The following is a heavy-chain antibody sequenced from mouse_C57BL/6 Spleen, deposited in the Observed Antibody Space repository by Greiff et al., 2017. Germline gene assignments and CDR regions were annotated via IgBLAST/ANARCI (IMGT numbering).Heavy chain of an antibody. D-gene: IGHD1-1*01. CDR3: ARDIIATVVYFDD. J-gene: IGHJ2*01. Sequence: VQLQQSGAELARPGASVKLSCKASGYTFTSYGITWVKQSTGQGLEWIGEIYPRSGNTYYHEKFKGKAILTADKSSNTAYLELRSLTSEDSAVYFGARDIIATVVYFDDWGQGTTLTVSS. CDR2: IYPRSGNT. V-gene: IGHV1-81*01. CDR1: GYTFTSYG.